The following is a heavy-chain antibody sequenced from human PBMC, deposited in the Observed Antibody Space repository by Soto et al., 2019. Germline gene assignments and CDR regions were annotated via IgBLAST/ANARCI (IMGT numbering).Heavy chain of an antibody. Sequence: GGSLRLSCAASGFTFSSYWMHWVRQAPGKGLVWVSRINSDGSSTSYADSVKGRFTISRDNAKNTLYLQMNSLRAEDTAVYYCARDGGVVPAAMYYYGMDVWGQGTTVTVSS. D-gene: IGHD2-2*01. J-gene: IGHJ6*02. CDR1: GFTFSSYW. CDR2: INSDGSST. V-gene: IGHV3-74*01. CDR3: ARDGGVVPAAMYYYGMDV.